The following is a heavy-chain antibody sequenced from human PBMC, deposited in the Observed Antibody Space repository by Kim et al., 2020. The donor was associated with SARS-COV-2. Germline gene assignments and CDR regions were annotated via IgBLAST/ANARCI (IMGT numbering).Heavy chain of an antibody. CDR3: ARAPNYYYGSGSYFAETIFQDYGMDV. V-gene: IGHV3-48*03. CDR1: GFTFSSYE. D-gene: IGHD3-10*01. Sequence: GGSLRLSCAASGFTFSSYEMNWVRQAPGKGLEWVSYISSSGSTIYYADSVKGRFTISRDNAKNSLYPQMNSLRAEDTAVYYCARAPNYYYGSGSYFAETIFQDYGMDVWGQGTTVTVSS. CDR2: ISSSGSTI. J-gene: IGHJ6*02.